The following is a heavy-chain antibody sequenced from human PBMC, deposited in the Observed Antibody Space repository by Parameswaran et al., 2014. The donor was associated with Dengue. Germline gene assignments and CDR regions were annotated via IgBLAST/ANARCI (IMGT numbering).Heavy chain of an antibody. J-gene: IGHJ4*02. CDR3: ACWGSGWYPIDY. CDR2: INPSGGST. D-gene: IGHD6-19*01. Sequence: WVRQAPGQGLEWMGIINPSGGSTSYAQKFQGRVTMTRDTSTSTVYMELSSLRSEDTAVYYCACWGSGWYPIDYWGQGTLVTVSS. V-gene: IGHV1-46*03.